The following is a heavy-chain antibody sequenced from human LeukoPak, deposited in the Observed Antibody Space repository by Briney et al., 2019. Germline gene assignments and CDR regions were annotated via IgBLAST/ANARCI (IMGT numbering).Heavy chain of an antibody. Sequence: PGGSLRLSCVASGFTFSSHSINWVRQAPGKGLEWIATVTSTNKIHYADSVKGRFTISRDNAENSVYLQMNSLRDEDTAVYSCARAQTLFWEFDGFDIWGRGTKATVSS. CDR1: GFTFSSHS. D-gene: IGHD3-3*01. J-gene: IGHJ3*02. CDR2: VTSTNKI. V-gene: IGHV3-69-1*01. CDR3: ARAQTLFWEFDGFDI.